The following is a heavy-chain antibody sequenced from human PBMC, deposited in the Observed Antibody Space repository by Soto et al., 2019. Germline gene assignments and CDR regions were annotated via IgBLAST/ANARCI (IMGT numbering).Heavy chain of an antibody. CDR3: AREEYDSSGYYNY. J-gene: IGHJ4*02. V-gene: IGHV3-21*01. CDR1: GFTFSSYG. D-gene: IGHD3-22*01. CDR2: ISSSSSYI. Sequence: GSLRLSCAASGFTFSSYGMHWVRQAPGKGLEWVSSISSSSSYIYYADSVKGRFTISRDNAKNSLYLQMNSLRAEDTAVYYCAREEYDSSGYYNYWGQGTLVTVSS.